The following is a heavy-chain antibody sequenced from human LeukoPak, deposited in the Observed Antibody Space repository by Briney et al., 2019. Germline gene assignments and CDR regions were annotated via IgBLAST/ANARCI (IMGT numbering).Heavy chain of an antibody. V-gene: IGHV4-39*01. Sequence: NSSETLSLTCTVSGGSISSSSYYWGWIRQPPGKGLEWIGSIYYSGSTYYNPSLKSRVTISVDTSKNQFSLKLSSVTAADTAVYYCARAPYSSPLSPGGAFDIWGQGTMVAVSS. D-gene: IGHD6-13*01. CDR1: GGSISSSSYY. CDR2: IYYSGST. J-gene: IGHJ3*02. CDR3: ARAPYSSPLSPGGAFDI.